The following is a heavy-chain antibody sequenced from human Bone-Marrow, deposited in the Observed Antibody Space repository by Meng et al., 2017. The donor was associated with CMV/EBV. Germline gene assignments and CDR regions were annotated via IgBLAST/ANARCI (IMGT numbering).Heavy chain of an antibody. CDR2: ISSSGSTI. CDR3: AREVYCSSTSCPYEY. D-gene: IGHD2-2*01. Sequence: GESLKISCAASGFTFSDYYMSWIRQAPGKGLEWVSYISSSGSTIYYADSVKGRFTISRDNAKNSLYLQMNSLRAEDTAVYYCAREVYCSSTSCPYEYWGQGTLATVSS. CDR1: GFTFSDYY. J-gene: IGHJ4*02. V-gene: IGHV3-11*01.